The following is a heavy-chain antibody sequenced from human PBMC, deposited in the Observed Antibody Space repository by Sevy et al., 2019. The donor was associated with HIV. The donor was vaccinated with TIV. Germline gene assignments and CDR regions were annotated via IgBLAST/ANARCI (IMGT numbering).Heavy chain of an antibody. CDR3: ARDFTIFGVVSGIDY. CDR2: IWHDGSNK. V-gene: IGHV3-33*01. D-gene: IGHD3-3*01. CDR1: GFTFNFHG. J-gene: IGHJ4*02. Sequence: GGSLRLSCAASGFTFNFHGMHWVRQAPGKGLEWVAFIWHDGSNKYMADSVKGRFTISRANAKNLLYLQMNNLRVEDTAIYYCARDFTIFGVVSGIDYWGQGNLVTVSS.